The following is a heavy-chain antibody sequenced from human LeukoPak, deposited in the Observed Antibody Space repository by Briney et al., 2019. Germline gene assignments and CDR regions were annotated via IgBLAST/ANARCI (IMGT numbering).Heavy chain of an antibody. V-gene: IGHV3-7*03. CDR1: GFTFGSYW. Sequence: GGSLRLSCAASGFTFGSYWMSWVRQAPGKGLEWVANIKQDGSEKYYVDSVKGRFTISRDNAKNSLYLQMNSLRAEDTAVYYCAREGNDGYSYGYDYWGQGTLVTVSS. CDR2: IKQDGSEK. J-gene: IGHJ4*02. CDR3: AREGNDGYSYGYDY. D-gene: IGHD5-18*01.